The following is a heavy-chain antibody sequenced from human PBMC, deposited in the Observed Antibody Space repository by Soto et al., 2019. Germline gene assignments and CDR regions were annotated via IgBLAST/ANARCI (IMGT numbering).Heavy chain of an antibody. CDR2: IYHSGST. V-gene: IGHV4-4*02. CDR1: GGSISSSNW. CDR3: ARGTYYSDSSGYPTSAFDI. Sequence: XETLSLTCAVSGGSISSSNWWSWFRRPPGKGLEWIGEIYHSGSTNYNPSLKSRVTISVDKSKNQFSLKLSSVTAADTAVYYCARGTYYSDSSGYPTSAFDIWGQGTMVTVSS. J-gene: IGHJ3*02. D-gene: IGHD3-22*01.